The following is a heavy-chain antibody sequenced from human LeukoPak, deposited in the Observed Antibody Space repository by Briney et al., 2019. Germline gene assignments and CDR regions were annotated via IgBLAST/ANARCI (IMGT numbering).Heavy chain of an antibody. J-gene: IGHJ4*02. CDR1: GFTFSSYA. CDR2: ISGSGGTT. V-gene: IGHV3-23*01. CDR3: AREGHYYDSSGYSV. Sequence: GGSLRLSCTASGFTFSSYAMSWVRQAPGKGPEWVSTISGSGGTTYYADSVKGRFTISRDNPKNTLYLQMNSLRAEDTAVYYCAREGHYYDSSGYSVWGQGTLVTVSS. D-gene: IGHD3-22*01.